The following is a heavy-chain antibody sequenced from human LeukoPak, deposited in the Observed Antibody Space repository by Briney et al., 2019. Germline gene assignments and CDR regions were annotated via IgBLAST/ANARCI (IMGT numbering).Heavy chain of an antibody. Sequence: SETLSLTCTVSGGSISSYHWSWIRQPPGKGLEWIGYIYYSGSTNYNPSLKSRVTISVDTSKNQFSLKLSSVTAADTAVYYCATYRKTFFDYWGQGTLVTVSS. CDR3: ATYRKTFFDY. J-gene: IGHJ4*02. CDR1: GGSISSYH. CDR2: IYYSGST. V-gene: IGHV4-59*01.